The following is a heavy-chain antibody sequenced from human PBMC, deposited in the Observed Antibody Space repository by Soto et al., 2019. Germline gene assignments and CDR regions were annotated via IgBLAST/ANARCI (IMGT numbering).Heavy chain of an antibody. CDR3: ARDLGQQLFDY. D-gene: IGHD6-13*01. V-gene: IGHV1-18*01. CDR1: GYTFTSYG. Sequence: ASVKVSCKASGYTFTSYGISWVRQAPGQGLEWMGWISAYKGNKKYAQKLQGRVSMTTDTSTSTAYMELRSLRSVDTAVYYCARDLGQQLFDYWGQGTLVTVSS. CDR2: ISAYKGNK. J-gene: IGHJ4*02.